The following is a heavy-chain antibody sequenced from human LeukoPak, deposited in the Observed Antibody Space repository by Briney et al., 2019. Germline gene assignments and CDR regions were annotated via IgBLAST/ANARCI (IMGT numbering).Heavy chain of an antibody. D-gene: IGHD2/OR15-2a*01. J-gene: IGHJ3*02. V-gene: IGHV4-39*07. CDR3: ARGLRYYRAFDI. Sequence: PSETLSLTCTVSRGSISSSTYYWSWVRQPPGKGLEWIGEINHSGSTNYNPSLKSRVTISVDTSKNQFSLKLSSVTAADTAVYYCARGLRYYRAFDIWGQGTMVTVSS. CDR2: INHSGST. CDR1: RGSISSSTYY.